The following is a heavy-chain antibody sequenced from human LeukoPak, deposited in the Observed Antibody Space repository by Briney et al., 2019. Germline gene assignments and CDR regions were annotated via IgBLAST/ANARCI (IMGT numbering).Heavy chain of an antibody. D-gene: IGHD6-19*01. CDR3: ARDSSQWLADY. CDR2: LSYDGSNK. CDR1: GFTFSSYA. Sequence: GGSLRLSCATSGFTFSSYAMHWVRQASGKGLEWVAVLSYDGSNKFYADSVKGRFTVSRDNSKNTLYLQMNSLRADDTAVYYCARDSSQWLADYWGQGTLVTVSS. J-gene: IGHJ4*02. V-gene: IGHV3-30*04.